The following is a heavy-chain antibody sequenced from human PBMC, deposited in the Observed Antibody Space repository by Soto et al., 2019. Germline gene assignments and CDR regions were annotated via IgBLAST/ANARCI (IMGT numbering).Heavy chain of an antibody. J-gene: IGHJ4*02. CDR3: ARTLYSYGTDY. CDR2: ISGSGGST. Sequence: GGSLRLSCAASGFTFSSYAMSWARQAPGKGLEWVSAISGSGGSTYYADSVKGRFTISRDNSKNTLYLQMNSLRAEDTAVYYCARTLYSYGTDYWGQGTLVTVSS. D-gene: IGHD5-18*01. CDR1: GFTFSSYA. V-gene: IGHV3-23*01.